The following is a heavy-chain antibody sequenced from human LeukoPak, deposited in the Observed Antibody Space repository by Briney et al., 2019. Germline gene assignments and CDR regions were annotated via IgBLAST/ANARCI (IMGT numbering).Heavy chain of an antibody. V-gene: IGHV4-59*01. Sequence: SETLSLTCNVSGGSISSYYWSWIRQPPGKGLEWIGYIHYTGNTNYNPSLKSRVTISVDTSKNQFSLKLSSVTAADTAVYYCARDNTSSGWVFWFDPWGQGTLVTVSS. D-gene: IGHD6-19*01. J-gene: IGHJ5*02. CDR2: IHYTGNT. CDR3: ARDNTSSGWVFWFDP. CDR1: GGSISSYY.